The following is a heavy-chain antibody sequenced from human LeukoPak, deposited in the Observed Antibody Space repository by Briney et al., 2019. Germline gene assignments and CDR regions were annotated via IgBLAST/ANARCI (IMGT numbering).Heavy chain of an antibody. Sequence: GGSLRLSCAASGFTFSSYGMHWVRQAPGKGLEWVAVISYDGSNKYYADSVKGRFTISRDNAKNSLYLQMNSLRAEDTAVYYCARDQIAARLYLGYYYGMDVWGQGTTVTVSS. V-gene: IGHV3-30*03. CDR2: ISYDGSNK. J-gene: IGHJ6*02. D-gene: IGHD6-6*01. CDR3: ARDQIAARLYLGYYYGMDV. CDR1: GFTFSSYG.